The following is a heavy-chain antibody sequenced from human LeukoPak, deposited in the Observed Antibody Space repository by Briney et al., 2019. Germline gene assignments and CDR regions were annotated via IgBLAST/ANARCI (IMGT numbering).Heavy chain of an antibody. CDR3: ARDYYDSSGYGDD. CDR1: GYSISSGYY. Sequence: PSEAPSVTCAEPGYSISSGYYWSWIRQPPGKGREGSGSIYHSGSTYYNPSLKSRVTISVDTSKNQFSMKLSSVTAADTAVYYCARDYYDSSGYGDDWGQGTLVTVSS. J-gene: IGHJ1*01. V-gene: IGHV4-38-2*02. D-gene: IGHD3-22*01. CDR2: IYHSGST.